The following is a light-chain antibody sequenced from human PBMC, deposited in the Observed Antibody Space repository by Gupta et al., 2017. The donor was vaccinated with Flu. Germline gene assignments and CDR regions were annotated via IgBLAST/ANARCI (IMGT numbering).Light chain of an antibody. V-gene: IGKV1-5*03. J-gene: IGKJ1*01. CDR2: KAS. Sequence: DIQMTPSPFNLSDYVLDRGTITCRDSLRVGSWLAWYQQKSGEAPKLLIYKASSLENGVPSRFGGSGSGTDFTLTISSLQPDDFATYYCQQYNRFSRTFGQGTKVEIK. CDR3: QQYNRFSRT. CDR1: LRVGSW.